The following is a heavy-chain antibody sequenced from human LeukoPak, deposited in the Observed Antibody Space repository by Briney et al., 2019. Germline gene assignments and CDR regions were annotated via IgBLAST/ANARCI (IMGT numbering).Heavy chain of an antibody. CDR2: IRDDGSTR. J-gene: IGHJ4*02. CDR1: GFTFSRYG. Sequence: GGSLRLSCAASGFTFSRYGLHWVRQAPGKGLEWVAFIRDDGSTRYYADSVKGRFTVSRDNSKNTVYLQMNSLRVEDTAVYYCARAHSYGDYYFDYWGQGTLVTVSS. CDR3: ARAHSYGDYYFDY. V-gene: IGHV3-30*02. D-gene: IGHD4-17*01.